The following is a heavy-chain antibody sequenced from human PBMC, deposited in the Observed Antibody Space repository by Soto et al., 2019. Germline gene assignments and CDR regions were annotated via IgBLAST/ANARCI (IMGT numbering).Heavy chain of an antibody. J-gene: IGHJ6*02. CDR1: GFTFSSYS. CDR2: ISSSSSYI. D-gene: IGHD3-10*01. CDR3: ARDNPSNTYGSGSYYNRYYYYGIAV. Sequence: EVQLVESGGGLVKPGGSLRLSCAASGFTFSSYSMNWVRQAPGKGLEWVSSISSSSSYIYYADSVKGRVPISRDNAKNSLYLQMNILRAEDTAVYYCARDNPSNTYGSGSYYNRYYYYGIAVWGQGTTVTVSS. V-gene: IGHV3-21*01.